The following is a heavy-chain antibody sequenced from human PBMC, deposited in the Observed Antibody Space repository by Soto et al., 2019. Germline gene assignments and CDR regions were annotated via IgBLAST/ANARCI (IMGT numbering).Heavy chain of an antibody. V-gene: IGHV1-2*04. CDR2: INPKSGGT. J-gene: IGHJ6*02. Sequence: ASVKVSCKASGCSFTEYHIHWVRQAPGQGLEWLGRINPKSGGTSTAQKFQGWVTMTRDRSISTVYMELTRLRSDDTAVYFCARGHSTDCSNGVCSFFYNHEMDVWGQGTTVTVSS. D-gene: IGHD2-8*01. CDR1: GCSFTEYH. CDR3: ARGHSTDCSNGVCSFFYNHEMDV.